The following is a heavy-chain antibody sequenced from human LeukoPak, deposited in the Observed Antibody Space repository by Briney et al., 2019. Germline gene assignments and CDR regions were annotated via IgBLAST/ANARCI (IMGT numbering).Heavy chain of an antibody. D-gene: IGHD1-1*01. CDR1: GFTFRTYA. CDR3: ARDDPFDH. Sequence: PGGSLRLSCAASGFTFRTYAMNWVRQAPGKGLEWVSAISSSGGGTYDADSVKGRFTSSRDNSKNTLYLQMNRLRAEDTAVYYCARDDPFDHWGQGTLVTVSS. CDR2: ISSSGGGT. J-gene: IGHJ4*02. V-gene: IGHV3-23*01.